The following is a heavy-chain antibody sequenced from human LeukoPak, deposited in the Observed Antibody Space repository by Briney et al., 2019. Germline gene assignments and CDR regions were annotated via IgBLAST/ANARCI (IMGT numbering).Heavy chain of an antibody. CDR2: IKGDESAR. J-gene: IGHJ4*02. CDR1: GFTFSSYW. CDR3: ARDVAGSLDY. V-gene: IGHV3-7*01. D-gene: IGHD1-26*01. Sequence: GGSLRLSCAASGFTFSSYWMAWVRQAPGKGLEWVANIKGDESARHQADSVKGRFTISRDNTRNSLYLQMTNLRGDDTAVYYCARDVAGSLDYWGQGTLVTVSS.